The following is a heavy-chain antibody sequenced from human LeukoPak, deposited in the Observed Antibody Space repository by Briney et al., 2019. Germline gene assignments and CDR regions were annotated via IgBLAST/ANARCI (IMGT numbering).Heavy chain of an antibody. V-gene: IGHV4-59*01. J-gene: IGHJ6*02. CDR1: GGSISSYY. CDR3: ARGKGAYYDILTGYHNNYGMDV. Sequence: KPSETLSLTCTVSGGSISSYYWSWIRQPPGKGLEWIGYIYYSGSTNYNPSLKCRVTISVDTSKNQFSLKLSSVTAADTAVYYCARGKGAYYDILTGYHNNYGMDVWGQGTTVTVSS. D-gene: IGHD3-9*01. CDR2: IYYSGST.